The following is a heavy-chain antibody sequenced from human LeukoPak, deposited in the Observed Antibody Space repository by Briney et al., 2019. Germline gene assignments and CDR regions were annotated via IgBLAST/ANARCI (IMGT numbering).Heavy chain of an antibody. Sequence: ASVKVSCMASGYTFTSYDINWVRQATGQGLEWMGWMNPNSGNTGYAQKFQGRVTMTRNTSISTAYMELSSLRSEDTAVYYCARGNWEQQLVRPFRYWGQGTLVTVSS. CDR2: MNPNSGNT. CDR1: GYTFTSYD. D-gene: IGHD6-13*01. V-gene: IGHV1-8*01. CDR3: ARGNWEQQLVRPFRY. J-gene: IGHJ4*02.